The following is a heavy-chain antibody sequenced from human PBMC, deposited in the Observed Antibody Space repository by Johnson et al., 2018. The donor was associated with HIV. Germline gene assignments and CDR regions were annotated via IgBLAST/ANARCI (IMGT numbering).Heavy chain of an antibody. CDR1: GFTFSSYA. J-gene: IGHJ3*02. D-gene: IGHD3-22*01. Sequence: VQLVESGGGVVQPGRSLRLSCAASGFTFSSYAMHWVRQAPGKGLEWVAFIRYDGSNKYYPDSVKGRFAISRDNSKNTLYLQINRLKTEDTAVYYCTTDLGYYDSSGDAFDIWGQGTMVTVSS. CDR3: TTDLGYYDSSGDAFDI. CDR2: IRYDGSNK. V-gene: IGHV3-33*08.